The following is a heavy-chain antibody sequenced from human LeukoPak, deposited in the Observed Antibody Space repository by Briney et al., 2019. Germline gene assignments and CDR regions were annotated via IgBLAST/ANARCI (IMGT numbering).Heavy chain of an antibody. J-gene: IGHJ4*02. D-gene: IGHD6-19*01. CDR2: ISDSGATT. Sequence: PGGSLRLSCAASGFTFSNYAMSWVRQAPGQGLEWVSSISDSGATTFYADSVKGRFTISRDNAKNTLYLQMNSLRAEDTAVYYCAQWLVPGYWGQGTLVTVSS. V-gene: IGHV3-23*01. CDR3: AQWLVPGY. CDR1: GFTFSNYA.